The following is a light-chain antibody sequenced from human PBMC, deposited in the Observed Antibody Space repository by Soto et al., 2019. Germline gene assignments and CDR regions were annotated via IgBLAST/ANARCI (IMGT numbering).Light chain of an antibody. CDR1: SSDIGGYRY. CDR2: EVS. CDR3: SSYASTNTLI. J-gene: IGLJ2*01. Sequence: QSALTQPASVSGSPGQSITISCTGTSSDIGGYRYVSWYQQHPGKAPKLMIHEVSNRPSGVSSRFSGSKSGNTASLTIFGLQAEDEADYYCSSYASTNTLIFGGGTKVTVL. V-gene: IGLV2-14*03.